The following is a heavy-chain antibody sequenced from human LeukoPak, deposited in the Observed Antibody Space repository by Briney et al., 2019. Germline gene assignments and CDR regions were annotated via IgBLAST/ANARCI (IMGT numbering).Heavy chain of an antibody. V-gene: IGHV3-30-3*01. CDR1: GFTFSSYA. J-gene: IGHJ6*02. D-gene: IGHD6-19*01. Sequence: GGSLRLSCAASGFTFSSYAMHWVRQAPGKGLEWVAVISYDGSNKYYADSVKGRFTISRDNSKNTLYLQMNSLRAKDTAVYYCARGTPSSSGWLYYGMDVWGQGTTVTVSS. CDR3: ARGTPSSSGWLYYGMDV. CDR2: ISYDGSNK.